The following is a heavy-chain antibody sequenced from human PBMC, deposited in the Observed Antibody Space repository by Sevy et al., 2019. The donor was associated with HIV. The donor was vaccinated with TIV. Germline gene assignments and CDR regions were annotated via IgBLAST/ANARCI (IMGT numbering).Heavy chain of an antibody. D-gene: IGHD6-13*01. J-gene: IGHJ4*02. V-gene: IGHV4-31*03. CDR2: IYYIGST. Sequence: SETLSLTCTVSGVSINTVHYYWSWIRQHPGKGLEWIGYIYYIGSTYYNPSLKSRLTISIDTSKNQFSLKLTSVTAADTAVYYCARQIAAAGTFYFDYWGQGNLVTVSS. CDR1: GVSINTVHYY. CDR3: ARQIAAAGTFYFDY.